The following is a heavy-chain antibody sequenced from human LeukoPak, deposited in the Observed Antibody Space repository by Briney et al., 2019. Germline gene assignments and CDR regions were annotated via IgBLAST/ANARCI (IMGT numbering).Heavy chain of an antibody. V-gene: IGHV4-59*01. CDR3: ARGDIGGRSGNDY. J-gene: IGHJ4*02. CDR2: IYYSGST. Sequence: SETLSLTCAVYGGSFSSYYWSWIRQPPGKGLEWIGYIYYSGSTNYNPSLKSRVTISVDTSKNQFSLKLSSVTAADTAVYYCARGDIGGRSGNDYWGQGTLVTVSS. D-gene: IGHD6-19*01. CDR1: GGSFSSYY.